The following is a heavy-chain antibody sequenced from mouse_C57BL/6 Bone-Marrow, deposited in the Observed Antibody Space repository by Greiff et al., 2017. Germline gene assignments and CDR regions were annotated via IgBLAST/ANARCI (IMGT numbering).Heavy chain of an antibody. CDR3: ARKTNDGYYDFDY. D-gene: IGHD2-3*01. Sequence: QVQLKQSGAELVRPGTSVKVSCKASGYAFTNYLIEWVKQRPGQGLEWIGVINPGSGGTNYNEKFKGKATLTADKSSSTAYMQLSSLTSEDSAVYFCARKTNDGYYDFDYWGQGTTLTVSS. V-gene: IGHV1-54*01. J-gene: IGHJ2*01. CDR2: INPGSGGT. CDR1: GYAFTNYL.